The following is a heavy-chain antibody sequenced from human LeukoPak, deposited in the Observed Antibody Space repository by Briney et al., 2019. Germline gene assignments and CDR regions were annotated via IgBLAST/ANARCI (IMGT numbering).Heavy chain of an antibody. J-gene: IGHJ4*02. CDR1: GFAFGSYG. V-gene: IGHV3-30*02. CDR3: AKDGRIGYFDY. D-gene: IGHD3-16*01. Sequence: GGSLRLSCAASGFAFGSYGMHWVRQAPGKGLEWVAFIRYDGSNKYYAESVKGRFTISRDNSKNTLYLKMNSLRDEDTAVYYCAKDGRIGYFDYWGQGTLVTVSS. CDR2: IRYDGSNK.